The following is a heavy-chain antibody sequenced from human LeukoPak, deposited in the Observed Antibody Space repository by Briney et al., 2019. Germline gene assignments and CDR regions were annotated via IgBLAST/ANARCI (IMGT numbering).Heavy chain of an antibody. Sequence: PGGSLRLSCAASGFTFSSYAMSWVRQAPGKGLEWVSAISGSGGSTYYADSVKGRFTISRDNSKNTLYLQMNSLRAEDKAVYYCARFSSDYYYYGMDVWGQGTTVTVSS. CDR2: ISGSGGST. CDR1: GFTFSSYA. CDR3: ARFSSDYYYYGMDV. V-gene: IGHV3-23*01. J-gene: IGHJ6*02. D-gene: IGHD6-6*01.